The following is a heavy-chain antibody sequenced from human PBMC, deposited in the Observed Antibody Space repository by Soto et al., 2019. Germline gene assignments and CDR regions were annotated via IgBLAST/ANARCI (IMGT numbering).Heavy chain of an antibody. CDR2: IYYRGND. D-gene: IGHD3-9*01. CDR1: DDSINSDKYY. J-gene: IGHJ4*02. CDR3: ARLEGLATISYYFDF. Sequence: QLQLQESGPGLVKPSETLSLTCSVSDDSINSDKYYWGWIRQPPGKGLEWIGSIYYRGNDYYNPSLQNRVTISLDKTQSQFSLKLNSVTAADSAVYFCARLEGLATISYYFDFWGPGALVTVSS. V-gene: IGHV4-39*01.